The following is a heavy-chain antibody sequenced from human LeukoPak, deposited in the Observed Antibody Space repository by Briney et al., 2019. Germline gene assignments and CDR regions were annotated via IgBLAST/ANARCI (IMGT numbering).Heavy chain of an antibody. CDR1: GFTFSGYG. V-gene: IGHV3-23*01. CDR3: AKGVGYCSGGSCQQFDY. J-gene: IGHJ4*02. D-gene: IGHD2-15*01. Sequence: QPGGSLRLSCAASGFTFSGYGMSWVRQAPGKGLKWVSAISGSGGSTYYADSVKGRITISRGNSKNTLYLQMNSLRAEDTAVYYCAKGVGYCSGGSCQQFDYWGQGTLVTVSS. CDR2: ISGSGGST.